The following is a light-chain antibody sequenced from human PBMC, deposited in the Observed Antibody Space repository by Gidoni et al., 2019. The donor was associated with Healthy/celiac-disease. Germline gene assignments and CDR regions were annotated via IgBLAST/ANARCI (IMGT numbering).Light chain of an antibody. Sequence: EIVMPQSPATLSVSPGERATLSCRASQSVSSNLSWYQQKPGQAPRLLIYGASTRATGIPARFSGSGSGTEFTLTISSLQSEDFAVDYCQQYNNWPLYTFGQXTKLEIK. V-gene: IGKV3-15*01. CDR2: GAS. CDR3: QQYNNWPLYT. J-gene: IGKJ2*01. CDR1: QSVSSN.